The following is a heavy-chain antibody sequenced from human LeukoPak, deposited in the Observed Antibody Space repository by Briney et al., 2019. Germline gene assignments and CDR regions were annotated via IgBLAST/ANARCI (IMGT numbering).Heavy chain of an antibody. Sequence: GGSLRLSCAASGFTFSSYAVHWVRQAPGRGLEWVAVISYDGSNKYYADSVKGRFTISRDNSKNTLYLQMNSLRAEDTAVYYCARDLVAGVDYWGQGTLVTVSS. CDR3: ARDLVAGVDY. J-gene: IGHJ4*02. V-gene: IGHV3-30-3*01. CDR2: ISYDGSNK. D-gene: IGHD2-8*02. CDR1: GFTFSSYA.